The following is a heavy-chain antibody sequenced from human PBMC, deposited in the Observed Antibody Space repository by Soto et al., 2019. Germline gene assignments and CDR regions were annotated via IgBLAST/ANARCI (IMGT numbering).Heavy chain of an antibody. J-gene: IGHJ4*02. CDR2: IYPGDHET. CDR1: GYTFSNFW. CDR3: ARSPRSSPYFDY. V-gene: IGHV5-51*01. D-gene: IGHD6-13*01. Sequence: ESLKISCQSSGYTFSNFWIGWVRQLPGKGLEWMGIIYPGDHETRYSPSFHGKVTISADRSINTAYLQWNSLEASDTAFYFCARSPRSSPYFDYWGQGALVTVSS.